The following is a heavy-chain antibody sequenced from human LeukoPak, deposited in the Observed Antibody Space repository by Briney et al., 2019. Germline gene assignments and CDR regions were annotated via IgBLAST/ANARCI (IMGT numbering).Heavy chain of an antibody. D-gene: IGHD3-16*02. CDR3: ARDYRGWSSLYYYGMDV. CDR2: ISSSGSTI. J-gene: IGHJ6*02. Sequence: PGGPLRLSCAASGFTFSDYYMSWIRQAPGKGLEWVSYISSSGSTIYYADSVKGRFTISRDNAKNSLYLQMNSLRAEDTAVYYCARDYRGWSSLYYYGMDVWGQGTTVTVSS. V-gene: IGHV3-11*01. CDR1: GFTFSDYY.